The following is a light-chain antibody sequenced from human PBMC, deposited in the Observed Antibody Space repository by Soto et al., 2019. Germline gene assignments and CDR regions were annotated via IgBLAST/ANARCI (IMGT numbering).Light chain of an antibody. V-gene: IGKV1-33*01. CDR1: QDINNY. Sequence: DIQMTQSPSCRSSSVLDRVTITCQASQDINNYLNWYQQKPGKAPKLLIYDASNLETGVPSRFSGSGSGTDFTFTISSLQPEDIATYYCQQYDNFPTFGQGTRLEIK. CDR2: DAS. J-gene: IGKJ5*01. CDR3: QQYDNFPT.